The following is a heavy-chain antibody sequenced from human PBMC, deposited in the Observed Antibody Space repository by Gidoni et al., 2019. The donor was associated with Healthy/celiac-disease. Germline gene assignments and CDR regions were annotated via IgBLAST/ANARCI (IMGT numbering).Heavy chain of an antibody. Sequence: QVQLVQSGAEVKKPGSSVKVSCKASGGTFSSYAISWVRQAPGQGLEWMGGIIPIFGTANYAQKFQGRVTITADESTSTAYMELSSLRSEDTAVYYCARLPDPHAYCGGDCYLYGMDVWGQGTTVTVSS. J-gene: IGHJ6*02. CDR1: GGTFSSYA. CDR3: ARLPDPHAYCGGDCYLYGMDV. CDR2: IIPIFGTA. D-gene: IGHD2-21*02. V-gene: IGHV1-69*01.